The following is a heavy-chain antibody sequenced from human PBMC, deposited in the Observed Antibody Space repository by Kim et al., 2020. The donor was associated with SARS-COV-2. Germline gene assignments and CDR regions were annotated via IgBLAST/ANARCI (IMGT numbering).Heavy chain of an antibody. V-gene: IGHV3-21*01. D-gene: IGHD1-26*01. CDR3: ASHYYASYYYYMDV. J-gene: IGHJ6*03. Sequence: AGSVKGRITITRDNAKNSLYLQMSSLRAEDTAVYYCASHYYASYYYYMDVWGKGTTVTVSS.